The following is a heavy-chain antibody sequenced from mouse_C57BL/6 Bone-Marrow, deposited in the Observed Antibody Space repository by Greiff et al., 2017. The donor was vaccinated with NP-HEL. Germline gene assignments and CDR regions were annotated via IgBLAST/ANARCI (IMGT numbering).Heavy chain of an antibody. V-gene: IGHV10-1*01. D-gene: IGHD1-1*01. Sequence: DVMLVESGGGLVQPKGSLKLSCAASGFSFNTYAMNWVRQAPGKGLEWVARIRSKSNNYATYYADSVKDRFTISRDDSESMLYLQMNNLKTEDTAMYYCVRLLLRSDYWGQGTTLTVSS. CDR2: IRSKSNNYAT. CDR3: VRLLLRSDY. J-gene: IGHJ2*01. CDR1: GFSFNTYA.